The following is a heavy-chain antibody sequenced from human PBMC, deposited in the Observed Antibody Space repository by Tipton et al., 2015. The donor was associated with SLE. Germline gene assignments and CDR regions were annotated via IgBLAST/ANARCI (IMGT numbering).Heavy chain of an antibody. D-gene: IGHD1-26*01. CDR2: IYRTGTT. J-gene: IGHJ4*02. CDR1: DDSVSSAYY. Sequence: TLSLTCIVSDDSVSSAYYWAWIRQPPGKGLQWIACIYRTGTTYVNPSLKSRVSMSMDTSNNRFSLAMTSLTAADTAVYYCARSWSGRREFDYWGPGTLVTRSS. V-gene: IGHV4-38-2*02. CDR3: ARSWSGRREFDY.